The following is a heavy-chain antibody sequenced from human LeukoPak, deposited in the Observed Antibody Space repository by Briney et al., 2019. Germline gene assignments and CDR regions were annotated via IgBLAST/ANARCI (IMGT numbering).Heavy chain of an antibody. CDR3: ARNYYGSGSHQL. CDR2: VYYTGST. J-gene: IGHJ4*02. CDR1: GGSIISFY. Sequence: PSETLSLTCTVSGGSIISFYWSWIRQPPGKGLEWIGYVYYTGSTNYNPSLKSRVTISVDTSKNQFSLKLSSVTAADTAVYFCARNYYGSGSHQLWGQGTLVIVSS. V-gene: IGHV4-59*01. D-gene: IGHD3-10*01.